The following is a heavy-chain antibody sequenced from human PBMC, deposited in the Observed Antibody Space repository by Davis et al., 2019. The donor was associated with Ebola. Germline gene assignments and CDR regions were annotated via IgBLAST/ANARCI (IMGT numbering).Heavy chain of an antibody. CDR1: GISLKSCA. J-gene: IGHJ6*02. CDR2: IGSDGCT. V-gene: IGHV3-23*01. D-gene: IGHD2-8*02. CDR3: SKDLFWWSASDV. Sequence: PGGSLRPSCVVSGISLKSCAMSWVRQATGKGLERIAGIGSDGCTHYAGSVRGRFTISRDDSKNTLFLQMNSLRGEDTAVYYCSKDLFWWSASDVWGQGTTVVVS.